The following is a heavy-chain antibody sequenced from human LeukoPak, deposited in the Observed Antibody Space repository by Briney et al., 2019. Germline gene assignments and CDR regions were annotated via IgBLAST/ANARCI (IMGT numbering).Heavy chain of an antibody. D-gene: IGHD1-26*01. V-gene: IGHV3-23*01. CDR1: GFSFSNYA. Sequence: QTGGSLRLSCSASGFSFSNYAMSWVRQAPGKGLEWVSGISAGGGSTYYADSVKGRFTISRDNSKNTLYLQMNSLRAEDTAVYYCAKGGVGATLYWGQGTLVTVSS. CDR2: ISAGGGST. J-gene: IGHJ4*02. CDR3: AKGGVGATLY.